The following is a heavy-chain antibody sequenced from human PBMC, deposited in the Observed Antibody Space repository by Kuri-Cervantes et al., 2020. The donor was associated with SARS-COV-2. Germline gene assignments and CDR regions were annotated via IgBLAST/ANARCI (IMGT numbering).Heavy chain of an antibody. D-gene: IGHD3-22*01. CDR2: INHSGST. V-gene: IGHV4-34*01. J-gene: IGHJ3*02. Sequence: CAVYGGSFSGYYWSWIRQPPGKGLEWIGEINHSGSTYYNPSLKSRVTISVDTSKNQFSLKLSSVTAADTAVYYCARRSLSRITMIVVTSELDDAFDIWGQGTMVTVSS. CDR3: ARRSLSRITMIVVTSELDDAFDI. CDR1: GGSFSGYY.